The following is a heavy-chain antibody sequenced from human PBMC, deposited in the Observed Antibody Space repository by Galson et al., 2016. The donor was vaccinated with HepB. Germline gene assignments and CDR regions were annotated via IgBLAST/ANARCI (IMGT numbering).Heavy chain of an antibody. V-gene: IGHV1-18*01. CDR2: ISVYNGNT. J-gene: IGHJ4*02. CDR3: ARGGYNSGGY. D-gene: IGHD6-19*01. CDR1: GYTFSTSG. Sequence: SVKVSCKASGYTFSTSGITWVRQAPGQGLEWMGWISVYNGNTNYAQNLQGRLTMTTDTFTSSAYMELSSLRSEDTAVYYCARGGYNSGGYWGQGTLVTVSS.